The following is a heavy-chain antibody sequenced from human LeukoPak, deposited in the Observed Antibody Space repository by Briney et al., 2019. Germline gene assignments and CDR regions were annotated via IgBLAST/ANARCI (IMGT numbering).Heavy chain of an antibody. CDR3: ARSYRITMVRGNKAFDI. J-gene: IGHJ3*02. Sequence: SETPSLTCAAYGGSFSGYYWSWIRQPPGKGLEWIGEINHSGSTNYNPSLKSRVTISVDTSKNQFSLKLSSVTAADTAVYYCARSYRITMVRGNKAFDIWGQGTMVTVSS. CDR2: INHSGST. D-gene: IGHD3-10*01. CDR1: GGSFSGYY. V-gene: IGHV4-34*01.